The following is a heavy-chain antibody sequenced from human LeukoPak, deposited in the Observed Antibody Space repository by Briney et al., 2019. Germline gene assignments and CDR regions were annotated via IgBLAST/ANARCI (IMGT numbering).Heavy chain of an antibody. CDR2: IYYSGST. D-gene: IGHD4-17*01. V-gene: IGHV4-61*08. Sequence: SQTLSLTCTVSGGSISSGDYYWSWIRQPPGKGLEWIGYIYYSGSTNYNPSLKSRVTISIHTSKNQFSLKLSSVTAADTAIYYCTRDSSYMTTVDYWGQGTLVTVSS. J-gene: IGHJ4*02. CDR3: TRDSSYMTTVDY. CDR1: GGSISSGDYY.